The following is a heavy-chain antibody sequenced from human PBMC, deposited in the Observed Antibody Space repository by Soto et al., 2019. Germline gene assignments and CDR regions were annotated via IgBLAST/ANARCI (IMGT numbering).Heavy chain of an antibody. J-gene: IGHJ4*02. Sequence: ASVKVSCKVSGYTLTELSMHWVRQAPGKGLEWMGGFDPEDGETIYAQKFQGRVTMTEDTSTDTAYMELSSLRSEDTAVYYCATDSKDFWSGYYIPYYFDYWGQGTLVTVSS. V-gene: IGHV1-24*01. D-gene: IGHD3-3*01. CDR2: FDPEDGET. CDR3: ATDSKDFWSGYYIPYYFDY. CDR1: GYTLTELS.